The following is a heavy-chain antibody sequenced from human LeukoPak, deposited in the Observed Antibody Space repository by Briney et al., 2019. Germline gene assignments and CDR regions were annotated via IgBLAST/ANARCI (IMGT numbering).Heavy chain of an antibody. D-gene: IGHD6-19*01. CDR2: IYYTGST. CDR1: GASISGSDYY. V-gene: IGHV4-39*01. CDR3: VKSGGYGLIDY. J-gene: IGHJ4*02. Sequence: SETLTLTCAVSGASISGSDYYLGWIRQPPGKGLVWLGNIYYTGSTYYNASLQSRVTISVDMSKNQCSLRLSSVTAADTAMYYCVKSGGYGLIDYWGQGTLVTVSS.